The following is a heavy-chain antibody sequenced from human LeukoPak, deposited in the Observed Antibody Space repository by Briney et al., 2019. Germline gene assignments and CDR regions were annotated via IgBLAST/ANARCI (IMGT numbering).Heavy chain of an antibody. Sequence: GGSLRLSCAASGFTFSSYSMNWVRQAPGKGLEWVSSISSSSSYIYYADSVKGRFTISRDNAKNSLYLQMNSLRAEDTAVYYCAGGNYGDYWSDYYYGMDVWGQGTTVTVSS. V-gene: IGHV3-21*01. D-gene: IGHD4-17*01. CDR3: AGGNYGDYWSDYYYGMDV. J-gene: IGHJ6*02. CDR1: GFTFSSYS. CDR2: ISSSSSYI.